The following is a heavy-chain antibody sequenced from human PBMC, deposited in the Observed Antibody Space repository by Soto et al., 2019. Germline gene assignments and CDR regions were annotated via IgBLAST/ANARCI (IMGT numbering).Heavy chain of an antibody. CDR1: GSYITSGDYH. V-gene: IGHV4-30-4*01. D-gene: IGHD2-8*01. J-gene: IGHJ4*02. Sequence: LSLTCSVSGSYITSGDYHWTWIRQAPGKGLEWIGYISHSETTYYSPALKNRIIISSDFSMNQFSLRLNSVTAADTAVYFCAGFGVGDRDDKWGQGTLVTVSS. CDR3: AGFGVGDRDDK. CDR2: ISHSETT.